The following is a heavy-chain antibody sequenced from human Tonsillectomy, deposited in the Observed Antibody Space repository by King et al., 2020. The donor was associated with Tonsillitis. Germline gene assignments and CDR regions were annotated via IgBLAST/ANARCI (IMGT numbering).Heavy chain of an antibody. CDR3: AHGLDYDSSGYYYGDVFDI. V-gene: IGHV2-5*02. CDR2: IYWDDDK. Sequence: TLKESGPTLVKPTQTLTLTCTFSGFSLSTSGVGVGWIRQPPGKALEWLALIYWDDDKRYSPSLKSRLTITKDTSKNQVVLTMTNMDPVDTATYYCAHGLDYDSSGYYYGDVFDIWGQGTMVTVSS. J-gene: IGHJ3*02. D-gene: IGHD3-22*01. CDR1: GFSLSTSGVG.